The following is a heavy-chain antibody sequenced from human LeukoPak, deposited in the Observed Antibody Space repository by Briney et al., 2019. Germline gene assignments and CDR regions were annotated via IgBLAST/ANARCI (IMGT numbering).Heavy chain of an antibody. Sequence: ASETLSLTCTVSGGSISSSSYYWGWIRQPPGKGLEWIGSIYYSGSTYYNPSLKSRVTISVDTSKNQFSLKLSSVTAADTAVYYCARHGLLQGSPFDYWGQGTLVTVSS. J-gene: IGHJ4*02. CDR2: IYYSGST. CDR1: GGSISSSSYY. CDR3: ARHGLLQGSPFDY. V-gene: IGHV4-39*01. D-gene: IGHD6-13*01.